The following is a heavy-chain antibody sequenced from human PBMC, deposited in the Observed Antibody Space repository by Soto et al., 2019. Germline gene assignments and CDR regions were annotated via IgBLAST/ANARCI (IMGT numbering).Heavy chain of an antibody. CDR3: AREKGYYDSSGYYRYFDY. J-gene: IGHJ4*02. V-gene: IGHV4-31*03. Sequence: KPSETLSLTCTVSGGSISSGGYYWSWIRQHPGKGLEWIGYIYYSGSTYYNPSLKSRVTISVDTSKNQFSLKLSSVTAADTAMYYCAREKGYYDSSGYYRYFDYWGQGTMVTVSS. CDR1: GGSISSGGYY. CDR2: IYYSGST. D-gene: IGHD3-22*01.